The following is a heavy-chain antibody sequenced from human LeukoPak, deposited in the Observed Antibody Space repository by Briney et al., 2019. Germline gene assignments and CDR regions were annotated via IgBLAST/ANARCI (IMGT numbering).Heavy chain of an antibody. CDR3: ARGDQEFDY. V-gene: IGHV4-59*13. Sequence: PSQTLSLACTVSGTSIKTYSWSWIRPTPGKGLEWIGYVYASGDYNSGINTYNPSLESRVTITVDTSKNQFALRLTSLSAADTAVYYCARGDQEFDYWGQGTRVTVSS. CDR2: VYASGDYNSGIN. J-gene: IGHJ4*02. CDR1: GTSIKTYS.